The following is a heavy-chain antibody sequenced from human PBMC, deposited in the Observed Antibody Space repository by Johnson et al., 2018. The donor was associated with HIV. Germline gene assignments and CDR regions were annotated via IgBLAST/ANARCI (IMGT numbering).Heavy chain of an antibody. D-gene: IGHD2-15*01. J-gene: IGHJ3*02. CDR2: INWNGGST. CDR3: ARALRVVVVAATFDAFDI. V-gene: IGHV3-20*04. Sequence: VQLVESGGGVVQPGRSLRLSCAASGFTFSSYAMHWVRQAPGNGLEWVSGINWNGGSTGYADSVKGRFTISRDNAKNSLYLQMNSLRAEDTALYYCARALRVVVVAATFDAFDIWGQGTMVTVSS. CDR1: GFTFSSYA.